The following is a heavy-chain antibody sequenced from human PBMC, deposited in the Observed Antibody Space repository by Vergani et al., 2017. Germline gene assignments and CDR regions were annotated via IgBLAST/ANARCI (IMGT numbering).Heavy chain of an antibody. D-gene: IGHD5-12*01. V-gene: IGHV4-59*12. J-gene: IGHJ4*02. CDR3: ARTDSGYDTVDY. CDR1: GGSISSYY. Sequence: QVQLQEPGPGQVKPSETLSLTCTVSGGSISSYYWSWIRQPPGKGLEWIGYIYYSGSTNYNPSLKSRVTMSVDTSKNQFSLKLSSVTAADTAVYYCARTDSGYDTVDYWDQGTLVTVSS. CDR2: IYYSGST.